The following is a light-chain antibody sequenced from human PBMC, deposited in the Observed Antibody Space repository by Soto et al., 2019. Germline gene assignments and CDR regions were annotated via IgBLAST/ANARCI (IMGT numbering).Light chain of an antibody. CDR2: HVT. V-gene: IGLV2-14*01. J-gene: IGLJ1*01. CDR1: SSDVGAYNY. Sequence: QSVLTQPASVSGSLGQSITISCSGTSSDVGAYNYVSWYQQYPGKAPKLMIYHVTDRPSGVSNRFSGSKSGNTASLTISGLHAEDEADYYCCSYTTSNTFVFGPGTKVTVL. CDR3: CSYTTSNTFV.